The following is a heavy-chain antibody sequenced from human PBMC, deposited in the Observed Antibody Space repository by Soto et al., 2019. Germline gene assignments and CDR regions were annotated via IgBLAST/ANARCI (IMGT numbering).Heavy chain of an antibody. CDR1: GFTFSSSW. CDR2: INNDGSSRTST. V-gene: IGHV3-74*01. CDR3: AREMQHNYGPDY. D-gene: IGHD3-16*01. J-gene: IGHJ4*02. Sequence: PGGSLRLSCAASGFTFSSSWMHWVRQAPGEGLVWVSRINNDGSSRTSTTYADSVKGRFTISRDNAKNTLYLQMNSLRAEDTAVYYCAREMQHNYGPDYWGQGTLVTVSS.